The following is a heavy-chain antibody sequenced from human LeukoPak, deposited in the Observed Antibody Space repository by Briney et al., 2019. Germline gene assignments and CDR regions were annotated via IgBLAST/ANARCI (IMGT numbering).Heavy chain of an antibody. D-gene: IGHD4-17*01. J-gene: IGHJ6*03. CDR2: IKQDGSEK. CDR1: GFTFSSYW. CDR3: AKDPYGDYSNRYYYYYYMDV. V-gene: IGHV3-7*01. Sequence: GGSLRLSCAASGFTFSSYWMTWVRQAPGKGLEWVANIKQDGSEKFYVDSVKGRFTISRDSAKNSLYLQMNSLRAEDTAVYYCAKDPYGDYSNRYYYYYYMDVWGKGTTVTISS.